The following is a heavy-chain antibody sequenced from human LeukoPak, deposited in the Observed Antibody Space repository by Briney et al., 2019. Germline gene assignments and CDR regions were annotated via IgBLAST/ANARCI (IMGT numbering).Heavy chain of an antibody. CDR1: GFSFSNYG. CDR3: STEEQSSGSLFDY. J-gene: IGHJ4*02. V-gene: IGHV3-30*02. Sequence: GGSLRLSCAASGFSFSNYGMHWLRQAPGKGLEWVAFIRYDATHIPYADSVKGRFTISRDNPKNTLYLQMDSLRAEDTAVYYCSTEEQSSGSLFDYWGQGTLVTVSS. D-gene: IGHD3-22*01. CDR2: IRYDATHI.